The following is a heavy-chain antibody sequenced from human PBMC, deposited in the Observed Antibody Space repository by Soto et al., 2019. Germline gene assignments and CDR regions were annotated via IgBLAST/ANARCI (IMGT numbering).Heavy chain of an antibody. V-gene: IGHV1-69*13. CDR3: ARDPGIAVAPGGSGDYYYGFDV. Sequence: GASVKASCKASRGTFSSYAISWVRQAPGQGLEWMGGIIPIFGTANYAQKLQGRVTITADESTSTAYMELSSLRSEDTAVYYCARDPGIAVAPGGSGDYYYGFDVWGQGTTVTVSS. CDR2: IIPIFGTA. CDR1: RGTFSSYA. D-gene: IGHD6-19*01. J-gene: IGHJ6*02.